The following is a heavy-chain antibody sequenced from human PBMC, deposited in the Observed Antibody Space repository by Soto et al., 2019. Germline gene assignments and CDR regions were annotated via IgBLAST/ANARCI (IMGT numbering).Heavy chain of an antibody. CDR3: ARGRRYCTNGVCYVYYMDV. J-gene: IGHJ6*03. V-gene: IGHV4-34*01. Sequence: QVQLQQWGAGLLKPSETLSLTCAVYGGSFSGYYWSWIRQPPGKGLEWIGEINRSGSTNYNPSLKSRVTISVDTSKNQFSLKLSSVTAADTAVYSCARGRRYCTNGVCYVYYMDVWGKGTTVTVSS. CDR2: INRSGST. CDR1: GGSFSGYY. D-gene: IGHD2-8*01.